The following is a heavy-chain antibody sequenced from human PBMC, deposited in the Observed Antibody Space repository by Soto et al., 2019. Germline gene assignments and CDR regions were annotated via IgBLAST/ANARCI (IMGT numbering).Heavy chain of an antibody. D-gene: IGHD3-9*01. V-gene: IGHV3-33*01. CDR2: IWYDGSNK. CDR1: GFTFSSYG. CDR3: ARERIDVLRYFDWLLPDY. J-gene: IGHJ4*02. Sequence: QVQLVESGGGVVQPGRSLRLSCAASGFTFSSYGMHWVRQAPGKGLEWVAVIWYDGSNKYYADSVKGRFTISRDNSKNTLYLQMNSLRAEDTAVYYCARERIDVLRYFDWLLPDYWGQGTLVTVSS.